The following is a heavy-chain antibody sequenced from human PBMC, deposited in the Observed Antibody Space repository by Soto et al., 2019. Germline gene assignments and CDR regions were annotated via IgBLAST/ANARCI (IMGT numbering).Heavy chain of an antibody. CDR2: VNPDSGAT. J-gene: IGHJ4*02. D-gene: IGHD3-3*01. CDR3: ARGTPYYDFWSGYAFDH. CDR1: GYTLKGYD. V-gene: IGHV1-2*02. Sequence: QVQLVQSGAEVKKPGASVKVSCRASGYTLKGYDMHWVRQAPGQGLEWMGWVNPDSGATNYTQKFQDRVTMTRDTSITTAYMELSRLSSDDTAVYYCARGTPYYDFWSGYAFDHWGQGTLVTVSS.